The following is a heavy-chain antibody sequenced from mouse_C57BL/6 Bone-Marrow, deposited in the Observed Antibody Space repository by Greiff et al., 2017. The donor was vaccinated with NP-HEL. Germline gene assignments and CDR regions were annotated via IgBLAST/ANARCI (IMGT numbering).Heavy chain of an antibody. CDR1: GYTFTSYW. CDR3: ARPYYSNYLFDY. J-gene: IGHJ2*01. Sequence: VQLQQSGAELVKPGASVKLSCKASGYTFTSYWMHWVKQRPGQGLEWIGMIHPNSGSTNYNEKFKSKATLTVDKSSSTAYMQLSSLTSDDSAVYYCARPYYSNYLFDYWGQGTTLTVSS. D-gene: IGHD2-5*01. V-gene: IGHV1-64*01. CDR2: IHPNSGST.